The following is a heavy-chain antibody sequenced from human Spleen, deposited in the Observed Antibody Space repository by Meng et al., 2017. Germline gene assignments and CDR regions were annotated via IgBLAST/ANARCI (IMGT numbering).Heavy chain of an antibody. V-gene: IGHV1-24*01. Sequence: ASVKVSCKVSGYILSDLSMLWVRQAPGKGLEWMGGSDPDDGETFYAQKFQGRVTMTEDTSTDTAYMELSSLRSEDTAVYYCATDLNLQGSIRWWGQGSLVTVSS. CDR2: SDPDDGET. J-gene: IGHJ4*02. CDR3: ATDLNLQGSIRW. CDR1: GYILSDLS. D-gene: IGHD1-14*01.